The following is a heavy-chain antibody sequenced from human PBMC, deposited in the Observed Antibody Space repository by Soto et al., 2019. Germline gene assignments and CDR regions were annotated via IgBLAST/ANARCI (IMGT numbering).Heavy chain of an antibody. CDR2: ISWNSGII. V-gene: IGHV3-9*01. J-gene: IGHJ4*02. D-gene: IGHD6-13*01. Sequence: EVQLVESGGGLVQPGRSLRLSCAASGFTFDDYAMHWVRQAPGKGLEWVSGISWNSGIIGYADSVKGRFTISRDNAKNSLYLQMNSLRPEDTALYYCAKGMYSTRNPGYFDYWGQGTLVTVSS. CDR1: GFTFDDYA. CDR3: AKGMYSTRNPGYFDY.